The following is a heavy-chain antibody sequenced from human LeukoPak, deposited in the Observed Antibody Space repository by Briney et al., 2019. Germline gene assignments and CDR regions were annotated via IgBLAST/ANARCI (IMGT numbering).Heavy chain of an antibody. CDR1: GYTFTGYY. D-gene: IGHD1-26*01. J-gene: IGHJ3*02. Sequence: ASVKVSCKASGYTFTGYYMHWGRQPPGQGLEWMGWINTNSGGTNYAQKFEGRVTMTRDTSISTAYMELSRLRSDDTAVYYCARYSGSHPAAFDIWGQGTMVTVSS. V-gene: IGHV1-2*02. CDR3: ARYSGSHPAAFDI. CDR2: INTNSGGT.